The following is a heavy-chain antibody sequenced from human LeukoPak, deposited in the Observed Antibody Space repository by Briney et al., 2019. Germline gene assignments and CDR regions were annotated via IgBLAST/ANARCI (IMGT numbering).Heavy chain of an antibody. CDR1: GFALSSHW. CDR3: ARNNGMDV. V-gene: IGHV3-7*03. J-gene: IGHJ6*02. CDR2: VNRDGSGT. Sequence: PGGSLGLSCAASGFALSSHWMTWVRQVPGRGPEWVANVNRDGSGTYYLDSVKGRFTISKDNAKNSLYLQMNSLRAEDTALYHCARNNGMDVWGQGTTVIVSS.